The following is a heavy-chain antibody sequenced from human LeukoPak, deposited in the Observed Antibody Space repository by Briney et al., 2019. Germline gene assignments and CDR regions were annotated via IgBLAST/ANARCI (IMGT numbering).Heavy chain of an antibody. Sequence: PGGSLRLSCAASGFTFSDYWMSWVRQAPGKGLEWVANIKEDGSEKYSVDSVKGRFTISRDNAKNSLYLQMNSLRAEDTAVYYCARDLGPHSSSPNSGAFDIWGQGTMVTVSS. CDR3: ARDLGPHSSSPNSGAFDI. CDR1: GFTFSDYW. V-gene: IGHV3-7*01. CDR2: IKEDGSEK. J-gene: IGHJ3*02. D-gene: IGHD6-6*01.